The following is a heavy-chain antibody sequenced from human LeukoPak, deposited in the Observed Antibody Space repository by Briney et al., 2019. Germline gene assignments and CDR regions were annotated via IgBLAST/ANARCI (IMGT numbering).Heavy chain of an antibody. J-gene: IGHJ4*02. CDR3: ARVLDDYVWGSYRYLDY. CDR2: ISSSSSYI. V-gene: IGHV3-21*01. D-gene: IGHD3-16*02. Sequence: GGSLRLSCAASGFTFSSYSMNWVRQAPGKGLEWVSSISSSSSYIYYADSVKGRFTISRDNAKNSLYLQMNSLRAEDTAVYYCARVLDDYVWGSYRYLDYWGQGTLVTVSS. CDR1: GFTFSSYS.